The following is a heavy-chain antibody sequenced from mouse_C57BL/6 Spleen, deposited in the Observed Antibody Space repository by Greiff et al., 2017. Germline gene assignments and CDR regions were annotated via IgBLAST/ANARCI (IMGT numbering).Heavy chain of an antibody. CDR2: IHPNSGST. CDR1: GYTFTSYW. D-gene: IGHD1-1*01. V-gene: IGHV1-64*01. J-gene: IGHJ4*01. CDR3: ARERDYYEGYAMDY. Sequence: QVQLQQPGAELVKPGASVKLSCKASGYTFTSYWMHWVKQRPGQGLEWIGMIHPNSGSTNYNEKFKSKATLTVDKSSTTAYMQLRSLTSEDSAVYYCARERDYYEGYAMDYWGQGTSVTVSS.